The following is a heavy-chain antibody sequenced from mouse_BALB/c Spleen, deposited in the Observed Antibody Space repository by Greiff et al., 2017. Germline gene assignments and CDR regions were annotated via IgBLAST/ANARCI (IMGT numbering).Heavy chain of an antibody. CDR1: GYTFTSYW. J-gene: IGHJ3*01. CDR2: INPSTGYT. V-gene: IGHV1-7*01. CDR3: ARNYYGSSYSWFAY. D-gene: IGHD1-1*01. Sequence: QVQLQQSGAELAKPGASVKMSCKASGYTFTSYWMHWVNQRPGQGLEWIGYINPSTGYTEYNQKFKDKATLTADKSSSTAYMQLSSLTSEDSAVYYCARNYYGSSYSWFAYWGQGTLVTVSA.